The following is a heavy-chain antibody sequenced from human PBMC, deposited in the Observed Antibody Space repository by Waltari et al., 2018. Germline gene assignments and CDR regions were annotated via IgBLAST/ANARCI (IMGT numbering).Heavy chain of an antibody. CDR2: IFYLGTT. Sequence: QVQLQESGPGLMQPSGTVSLACTISGGSIANFYWSWIRQSPGKGLEWFGYIFYLGTTKYNPALESRVAISVDMSIKQFSLRLTSVTAADAGVYYCARVDYSFDFWGQGKLVSVSS. CDR3: ARVDYSFDF. J-gene: IGHJ4*02. V-gene: IGHV4-59*01. CDR1: GGSIANFY.